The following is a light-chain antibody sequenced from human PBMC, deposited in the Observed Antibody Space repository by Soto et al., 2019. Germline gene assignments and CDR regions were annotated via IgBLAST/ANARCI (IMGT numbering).Light chain of an antibody. V-gene: IGLV2-14*01. CDR3: SSYTSSSPYV. CDR1: SSDVGGYNY. J-gene: IGLJ1*01. Sequence: QSVLTHPASVSGSPGQSITISCTGTSSDVGGYNYVSWYQQHPGKAPKLMIYEVRNRPSGVSHRFSGSKSANTASLTISGLQAEDEADYYCSSYTSSSPYVFGTGTKGTVL. CDR2: EVR.